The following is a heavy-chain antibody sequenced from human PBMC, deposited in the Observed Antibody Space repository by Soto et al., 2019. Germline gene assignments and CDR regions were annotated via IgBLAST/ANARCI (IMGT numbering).Heavy chain of an antibody. J-gene: IGHJ4*02. Sequence: QVQLVESGGGVVQPGRSLRLSCAASGFSFRYYGMHWVRQAPGKGLEWVALISYDGSDEYYADSEKGRFTISRDNSNNTLYLQMNSPKSEDTAVYYCAKDRRDYGGNIFDYWGQGTVVTVSS. CDR3: AKDRRDYGGNIFDY. D-gene: IGHD4-17*01. V-gene: IGHV3-30*18. CDR1: GFSFRYYG. CDR2: ISYDGSDE.